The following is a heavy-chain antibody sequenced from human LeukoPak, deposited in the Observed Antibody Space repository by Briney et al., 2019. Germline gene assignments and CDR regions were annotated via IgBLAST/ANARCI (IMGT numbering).Heavy chain of an antibody. J-gene: IGHJ4*02. CDR3: ARDGVEGVRYFDWLSFTPGDHLNYFDY. V-gene: IGHV3-21*01. D-gene: IGHD3-9*01. Sequence: GGSLRLSCAASRFTFSSYSMNWVRQAPGKGLEWVSSISSSSSYIYYADSVKGRFTISRDNAKNSLYLQMNSLRAEDTAVYYCARDGVEGVRYFDWLSFTPGDHLNYFDYWGQGTLVTVSS. CDR2: ISSSSSYI. CDR1: RFTFSSYS.